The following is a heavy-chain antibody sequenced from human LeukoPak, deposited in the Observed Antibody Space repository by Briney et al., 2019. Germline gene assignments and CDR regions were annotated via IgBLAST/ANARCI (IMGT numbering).Heavy chain of an antibody. CDR1: GFTFSSYA. Sequence: GGSLRLSCAASGFTFSSYAMSWVRQAPGNGLEWVSAISGSGGSTNYADSVRGRFTISRDNSKNTLYLQMNSLRAEDTAVYYCAKVEKRATSYWGQGNLVTVSS. D-gene: IGHD1-26*01. CDR3: AKVEKRATSY. J-gene: IGHJ4*02. V-gene: IGHV3-23*01. CDR2: ISGSGGST.